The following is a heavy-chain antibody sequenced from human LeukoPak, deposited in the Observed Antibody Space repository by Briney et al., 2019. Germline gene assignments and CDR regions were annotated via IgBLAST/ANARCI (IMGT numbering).Heavy chain of an antibody. V-gene: IGHV3-23*01. J-gene: IGHJ4*02. CDR3: AKDWDQLRSGHFGY. CDR2: ISDSGGST. Sequence: QPGGSLRLSCAASGFTFSSYAMSWVRQAPGKGLEWVSAISDSGGSTYYADSVKGRFTISRDNSKNTLYLQMNSLRAEDTAVYYCAKDWDQLRSGHFGYWGQGTLVTVSS. CDR1: GFTFSSYA. D-gene: IGHD2-2*01.